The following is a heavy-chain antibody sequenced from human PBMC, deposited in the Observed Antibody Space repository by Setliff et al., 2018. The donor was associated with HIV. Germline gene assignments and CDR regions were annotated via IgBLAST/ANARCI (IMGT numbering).Heavy chain of an antibody. D-gene: IGHD5-18*01. CDR1: GFTFSSYS. V-gene: IGHV3-21*01. J-gene: IGHJ2*01. CDR2: ISSSSSYI. Sequence: PGGSLRLSCAASGFTFSSYSMNWVRQAPGKGLEWVSSISSSSSYIYYANSVKGRFTISRDNAKNSLYLQMNSLRAEDTAVYYCASLADTAMVRGTWYFDLWGRGTLVTVSS. CDR3: ASLADTAMVRGTWYFDL.